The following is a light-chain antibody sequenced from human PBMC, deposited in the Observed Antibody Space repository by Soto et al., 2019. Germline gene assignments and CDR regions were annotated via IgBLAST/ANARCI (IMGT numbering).Light chain of an antibody. CDR3: HEYDTYSP. CDR2: KAS. Sequence: DIRMTQTPCTLYASVRDRATITCRASQSISNWLAWYQQKPGKAPKLLIYKASTLESGVPSRFSGSGSGTEFTLTISSLQPDDFATYYCHEYDTYSPFGQVAMVAIK. V-gene: IGKV1-5*03. CDR1: QSISNW. J-gene: IGKJ1*01.